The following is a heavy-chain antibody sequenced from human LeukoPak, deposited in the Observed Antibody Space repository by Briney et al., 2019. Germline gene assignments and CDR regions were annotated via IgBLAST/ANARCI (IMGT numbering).Heavy chain of an antibody. V-gene: IGHV4-4*07. D-gene: IGHD2-21*02. CDR2: IYTSEST. CDR3: ARDDAIVVVTGEWAFDI. Sequence: PSETLSLTCTVSGGSISSYYWSWIRQPAGKGLEWIGRIYTSESTNYNPSLKSRVTMSVDTSKNQFPLKLSSVTAADTAVYYCARDDAIVVVTGEWAFDIWGQGTMVTVSS. CDR1: GGSISSYY. J-gene: IGHJ3*02.